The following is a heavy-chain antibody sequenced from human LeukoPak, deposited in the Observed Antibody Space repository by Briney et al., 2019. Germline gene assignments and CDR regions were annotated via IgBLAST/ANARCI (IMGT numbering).Heavy chain of an antibody. J-gene: IGHJ4*02. CDR1: GFTFSSYW. V-gene: IGHV3-7*01. D-gene: IGHD3-10*01. CDR2: IKQDGSEK. Sequence: PGGSLRLSCAASGFTFSSYWMSWVRQAPGKGLGWVANIKQDGSEKYYVDSVKGRFTISRDNAKNSLYLQMNSLRAEDTAVYYCARGFGHSYYDYWGQGTLVTVSS. CDR3: ARGFGHSYYDY.